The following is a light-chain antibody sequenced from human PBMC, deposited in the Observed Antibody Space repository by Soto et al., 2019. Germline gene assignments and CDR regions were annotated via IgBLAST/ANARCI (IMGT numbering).Light chain of an antibody. V-gene: IGLV2-14*01. CDR1: SSDIGDYNY. CDR3: ISVRGTDSPDV. Sequence: QSVLTQPASVSGSPGQSITISCTGASSDIGDYNYVSWYQQHPGKAPKLMISEVTNRPSGVSSRFSGSKSGNTASLTISGLQTDDEADYYCISVRGTDSPDVFGTGTKVTVL. CDR2: EVT. J-gene: IGLJ1*01.